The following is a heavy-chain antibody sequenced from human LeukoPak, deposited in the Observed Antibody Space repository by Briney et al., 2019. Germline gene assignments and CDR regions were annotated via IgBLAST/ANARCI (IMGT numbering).Heavy chain of an antibody. CDR2: TYYRSTWYN. CDR1: GDSFSSNSVT. V-gene: IGHV6-1*01. J-gene: IGHJ5*02. D-gene: IGHD2-2*01. CDR3: ARRLTQYDCFDP. Sequence: SQTLSLTCAISGDSFSSNSVTWNWIRQSPSRGLEWLGRTYYRSTWYNDYAVSVRGRITVNPDTPKNQFSLHLNSVTPEDTAVYYCARRLTQYDCFDPWGQGILVTVSS.